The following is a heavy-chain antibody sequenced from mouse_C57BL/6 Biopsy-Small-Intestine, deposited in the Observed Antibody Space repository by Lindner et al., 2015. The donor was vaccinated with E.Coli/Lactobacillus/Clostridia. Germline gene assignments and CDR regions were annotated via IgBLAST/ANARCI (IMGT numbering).Heavy chain of an antibody. CDR2: IFPGDGGT. CDR3: AKSSNNYAYYFDY. Sequence: VQLQESGAELVKPGASVKISCEASGYAFSGSWMNWVKQRPGKGLEWIGRIFPGDGGTNYNGKFKGEATLTADKSSTTAYMQLSSLTSEDSAVYFCAKSSNNYAYYFDYWGQGTTLTVSS. V-gene: IGHV1-82*01. CDR1: GYAFSGSW. J-gene: IGHJ2*01. D-gene: IGHD1-3*01.